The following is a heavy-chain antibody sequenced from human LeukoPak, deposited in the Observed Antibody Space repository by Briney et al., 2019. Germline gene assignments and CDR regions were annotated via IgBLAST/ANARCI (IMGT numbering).Heavy chain of an antibody. Sequence: GGSLRLSCAASGFTFSSFGMHWVRRAPGKGLEWVSAISGSGGSTYYADSVKGRFTISRDNSKNTLYLQMNSLRTEDTAVYYCAKDEVNRGYYYVDVWGKGTTVTVSS. CDR1: GFTFSSFG. CDR2: ISGSGGST. CDR3: AKDEVNRGYYYVDV. V-gene: IGHV3-23*01. D-gene: IGHD2/OR15-2a*01. J-gene: IGHJ6*03.